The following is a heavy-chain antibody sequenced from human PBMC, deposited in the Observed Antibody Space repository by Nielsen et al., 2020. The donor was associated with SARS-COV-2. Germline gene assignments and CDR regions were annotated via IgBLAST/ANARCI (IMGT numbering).Heavy chain of an antibody. CDR1: GYTFTDYY. CDR3: ARDGSHDFWSYSYFDY. CDR2: INPYSGGT. Sequence: ASVKVSCKASGYTFTDYYIHWVRQAPGQGLEWMGRINPYSGGTNYAQKFQGTVTMTRDASISTAYMELSSLRSEDTAVYYCARDGSHDFWSYSYFDYWGQGTLVTVSS. V-gene: IGHV1-2*06. J-gene: IGHJ4*02. D-gene: IGHD3-3*01.